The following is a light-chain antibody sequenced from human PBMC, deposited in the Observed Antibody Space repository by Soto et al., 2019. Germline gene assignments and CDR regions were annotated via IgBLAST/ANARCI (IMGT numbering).Light chain of an antibody. CDR2: GAS. CDR1: QNVNTN. CDR3: QHYINWPYT. J-gene: IGKJ2*01. Sequence: EIVMTQSPATLSVSPGERATLSCRASQNVNTNLAWYRQKPGQAPRLLIYGASVRATDIPTKFSGSGSGTEFTLTIGSLQSEDFAIYYCQHYINWPYTFGQGTKLEIK. V-gene: IGKV3-15*01.